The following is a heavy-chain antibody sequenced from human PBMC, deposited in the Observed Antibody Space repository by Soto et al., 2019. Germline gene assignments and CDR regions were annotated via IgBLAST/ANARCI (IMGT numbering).Heavy chain of an antibody. D-gene: IGHD4-17*01. CDR2: IIPALGTA. Sequence: QDQLVQSGAEVKKPGSSVKVSCKASGGTFSSHTFSWVRQAPGQGLEWMGRIIPALGTATYAQKFQGRVTITADESATTVYMELNSIRYEDTAVYYCARPDFGDYWYFDLWGRGTLVTVSS. CDR3: ARPDFGDYWYFDL. V-gene: IGHV1-69*08. J-gene: IGHJ2*01. CDR1: GGTFSSHT.